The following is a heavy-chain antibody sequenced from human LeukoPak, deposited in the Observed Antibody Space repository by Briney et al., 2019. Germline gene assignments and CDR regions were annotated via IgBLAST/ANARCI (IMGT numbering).Heavy chain of an antibody. J-gene: IGHJ5*02. CDR3: ARDVSRSEDSSGWYDWFDP. V-gene: IGHV6-1*01. D-gene: IGHD6-19*01. Sequence: SQTLSLTCAISGDSVSSSSAAWNWIRQSPSRGLEWLGRTYYRSKWYNDYAVSVKSRITINPDTSKNQFSLQLNSVTPEDTAVYYCARDVSRSEDSSGWYDWFDPWGQGTLVTVSS. CDR2: TYYRSKWYN. CDR1: GDSVSSSSAA.